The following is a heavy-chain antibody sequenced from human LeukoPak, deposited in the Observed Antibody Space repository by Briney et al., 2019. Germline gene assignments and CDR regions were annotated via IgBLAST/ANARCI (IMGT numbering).Heavy chain of an antibody. CDR3: ARRDYYYYYMDV. V-gene: IGHV1-8*03. J-gene: IGHJ6*03. Sequence: ASVKVSCKASGYTFTSYDINWVRQATGQGLEWMGWMNPNSGNTGYAQKFQGRVTITRNTSISTAYMELSSLRSEDTAVYYCARRDYYYYYMDVWGKGTTATVSS. CDR1: GYTFTSYD. CDR2: MNPNSGNT.